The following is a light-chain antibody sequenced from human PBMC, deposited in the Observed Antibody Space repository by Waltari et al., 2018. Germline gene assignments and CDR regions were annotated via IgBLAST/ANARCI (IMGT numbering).Light chain of an antibody. Sequence: QLVLTQSPSASASLGASVKLTCTLNSGHSTYAIAWHQQQQEKGPRYLLKLNSDGSHSKGDGIPDRFSGSKSGAERYLTISSLQSEDEGDYYCQTWGTGTVVFGGGTKLTVL. J-gene: IGLJ2*01. CDR3: QTWGTGTVV. CDR1: SGHSTYA. CDR2: LNSDGSH. V-gene: IGLV4-69*01.